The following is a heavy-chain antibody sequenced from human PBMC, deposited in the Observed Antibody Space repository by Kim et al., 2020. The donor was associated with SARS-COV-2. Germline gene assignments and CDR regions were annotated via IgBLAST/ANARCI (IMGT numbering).Heavy chain of an antibody. Sequence: SETLSLTCTVSGGSISSYYWSWIRQPPGKGLEWIGYIYYSGSTNYNPSLKSRVTISVETSKNQFSLKLSSVTAADTAVYYCARDGIGYYDSSGYPNDAFDIWGQGTMVTVSS. CDR3: ARDGIGYYDSSGYPNDAFDI. J-gene: IGHJ3*02. V-gene: IGHV4-59*01. CDR1: GGSISSYY. CDR2: IYYSGST. D-gene: IGHD3-22*01.